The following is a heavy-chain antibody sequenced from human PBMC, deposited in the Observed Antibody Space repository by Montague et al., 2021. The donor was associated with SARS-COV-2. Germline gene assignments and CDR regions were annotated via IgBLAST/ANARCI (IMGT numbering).Heavy chain of an antibody. CDR1: GGSISSYY. CDR2: IYYSGST. J-gene: IGHJ3*01. CDR3: ARQRRYQLPITIFGVVMADACDF. D-gene: IGHD3-3*01. V-gene: IGHV4-59*08. Sequence: SETLSLTCTLSGGSISSYYWSWIRQPPGKGLEWIGYIYYSGSTNYNPSLKSRVTISVDTSKNQFSLKLSSVTAADTAVYYCARQRRYQLPITIFGVVMADACDFWGQGTMVTVSS.